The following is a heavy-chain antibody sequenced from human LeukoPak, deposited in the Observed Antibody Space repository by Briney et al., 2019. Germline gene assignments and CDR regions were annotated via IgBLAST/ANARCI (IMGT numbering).Heavy chain of an antibody. CDR1: GYTFTGYY. D-gene: IGHD3-22*01. CDR3: ARENRYDSSGYYYNFDY. Sequence: GASVKVSCKASGYTFTGYYMHWVRQAPGQGLEWMGWINPNSGGTNYAQKFQGRVTMTRDTSISTAYMELSRLRSDDTAVYYCARENRYDSSGYYYNFDYWGQGTLVTVSS. CDR2: INPNSGGT. J-gene: IGHJ4*02. V-gene: IGHV1-2*02.